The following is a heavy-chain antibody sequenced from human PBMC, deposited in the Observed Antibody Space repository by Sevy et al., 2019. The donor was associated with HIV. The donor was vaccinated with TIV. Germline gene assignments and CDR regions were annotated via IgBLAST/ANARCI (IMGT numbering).Heavy chain of an antibody. V-gene: IGHV1-69*13. CDR3: ERDGFGHPNWFDP. CDR1: GGTFSSYA. D-gene: IGHD3-10*01. J-gene: IGHJ5*02. CDR2: IIPIFGTA. Sequence: ASVKVSCKASGGTFSSYAISWVRQAPGQGLEWMGGIIPIFGTANYAQKFQGRVTITADESTSTAYMELSSLRSEDTAVYYCERDGFGHPNWFDPWGQGTLVTVSS.